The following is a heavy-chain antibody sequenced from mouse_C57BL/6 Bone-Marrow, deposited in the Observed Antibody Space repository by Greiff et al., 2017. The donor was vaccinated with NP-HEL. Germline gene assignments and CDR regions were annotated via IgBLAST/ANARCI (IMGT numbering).Heavy chain of an antibody. CDR3: TPHYYYFDY. CDR2: IDPENGDT. Sequence: VQLKESGAELVRPGASVKLSCTASGFNIKDDYMHWVKQRPEQGLEWIGWIDPENGDTEYASKFQGKATITADTSSNTAYLQLSSLTSEDTAVYYCTPHYYYFDYWGQGTTLTVSS. D-gene: IGHD1-2*01. J-gene: IGHJ2*01. CDR1: GFNIKDDY. V-gene: IGHV14-4*01.